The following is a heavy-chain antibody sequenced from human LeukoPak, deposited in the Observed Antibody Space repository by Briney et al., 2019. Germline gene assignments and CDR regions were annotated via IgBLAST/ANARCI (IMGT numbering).Heavy chain of an antibody. CDR2: INPNSGGT. CDR1: GYTFTGYY. D-gene: IGHD1-1*01. CDR3: ARGTGTKGRLIYYFDY. V-gene: IGHV1-2*04. Sequence: ASVKVSCKASGYTFTGYYIHWVRQALGQGLEWMGWINPNSGGTNYAQKFQVWVTMTRDTSISSAYMELSRLRSDDTAVYYCARGTGTKGRLIYYFDYWGQGTLVTVSS. J-gene: IGHJ4*02.